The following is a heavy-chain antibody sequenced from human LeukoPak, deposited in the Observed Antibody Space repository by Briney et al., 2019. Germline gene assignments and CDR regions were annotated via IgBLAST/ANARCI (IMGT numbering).Heavy chain of an antibody. J-gene: IGHJ4*02. D-gene: IGHD4-17*01. CDR3: AIYDYGDYDPLDY. CDR2: ISAYNGNT. CDR1: GGTFSSYA. Sequence: GSSVKVSCKASGGTFSSYAISWVRQAPGQGLEWMGWISAYNGNTNYAQELQGRVTMTTDTSTSTAYMELRSLRSDDTAVYYCAIYDYGDYDPLDYWGQGTLVTVSS. V-gene: IGHV1-18*01.